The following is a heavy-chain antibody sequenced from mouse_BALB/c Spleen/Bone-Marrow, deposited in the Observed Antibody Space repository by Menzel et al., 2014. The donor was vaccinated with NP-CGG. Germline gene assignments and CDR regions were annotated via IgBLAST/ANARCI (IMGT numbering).Heavy chain of an antibody. CDR1: GFDFSGFW. Sequence: EVKLVESGGGLVQPGGSLKLSCAASGFDFSGFWMSWVRQAPGIGLEWIGEINPDSNTINYSPSLKDKFIISRDNAKNTLYLQMSKVRSEDTALYYCARLGYYGSFAYWGQGTLVTVSA. CDR2: INPDSNTI. CDR3: ARLGYYGSFAY. D-gene: IGHD1-2*01. J-gene: IGHJ3*01. V-gene: IGHV4-1*02.